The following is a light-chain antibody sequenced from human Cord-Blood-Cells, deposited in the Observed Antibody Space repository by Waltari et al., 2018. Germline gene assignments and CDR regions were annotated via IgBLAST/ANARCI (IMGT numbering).Light chain of an antibody. Sequence: VLTQSPGTLSLSPWERVTVSCRASKSVSSSYLAWYQQKPGQAPRLAIYGASSRATGIPDRFSGSGSGTDFTLTISRLEPEDFAVYDCQQYGSSPYTFGQGTKLEFK. CDR3: QQYGSSPYT. CDR2: GAS. CDR1: KSVSSSY. V-gene: IGKV3-20*01. J-gene: IGKJ2*01.